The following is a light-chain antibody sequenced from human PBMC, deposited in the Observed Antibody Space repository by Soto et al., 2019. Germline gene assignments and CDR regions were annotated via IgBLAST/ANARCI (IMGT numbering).Light chain of an antibody. V-gene: IGLV1-40*01. CDR1: SSNIGAGHD. CDR2: ANS. Sequence: QSVLTQPPSVSVAPWQRVAISCTGSSSNIGAGHDVHWYQQVPVTAPKLLIYANSNRPSGVPDRFSVSKSGTSASLAITGLQAEDEADYYCQSYDRSLSAFYVFGTGTKVTVL. CDR3: QSYDRSLSAFYV. J-gene: IGLJ1*01.